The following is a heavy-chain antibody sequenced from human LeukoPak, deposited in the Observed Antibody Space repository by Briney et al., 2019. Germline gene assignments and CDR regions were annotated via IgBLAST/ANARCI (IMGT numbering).Heavy chain of an antibody. Sequence: SETLSLTCTVSGGSISSSSYYWGWIRQPPGKGLEWIGSIYYSGSTYYNPSLKSRVTISVDTSKNQFSLKLSSVTAADTAVYYCARQLAYFQVPHAFDIWGQGTMVTVSS. V-gene: IGHV4-39*01. CDR3: ARQLAYFQVPHAFDI. D-gene: IGHD3-9*01. CDR2: IYYSGST. CDR1: GGSISSSSYY. J-gene: IGHJ3*02.